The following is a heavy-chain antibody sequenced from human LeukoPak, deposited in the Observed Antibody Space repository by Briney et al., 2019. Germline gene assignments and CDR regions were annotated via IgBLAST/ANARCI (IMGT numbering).Heavy chain of an antibody. J-gene: IGHJ6*04. V-gene: IGHV3-7*03. CDR3: ARDSSSFSYYYYGMDV. CDR1: GFTFSSYW. Sequence: GGSLRLSCAASGFTFSSYWMSWVRQAPGKGLEWVANIKQDGREKYHVDSVKGRFTISRDNAKNSLYLQMNSLRAEDTAVYYSARDSSSFSYYYYGMDVWGKGTTVTVSS. D-gene: IGHD6-13*01. CDR2: IKQDGREK.